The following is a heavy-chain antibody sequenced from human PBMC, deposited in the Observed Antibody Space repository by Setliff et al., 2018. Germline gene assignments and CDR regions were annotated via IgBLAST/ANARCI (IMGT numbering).Heavy chain of an antibody. CDR3: ARQAGLRGYYGSNSLYYFDF. V-gene: IGHV4-39*01. J-gene: IGHJ4*01. D-gene: IGHD3-10*01. Sequence: SETLSLTCTVSNGSISISDFYWGWIRQSPGKGLEWIGSIYYTGDTWYKQSLEGRVTISVDTSKNQFSLGLTSVTAADTAVYYCARQAGLRGYYGSNSLYYFDFGGRGTLVTVSS. CDR2: IYYTGDT. CDR1: NGSISISDFY.